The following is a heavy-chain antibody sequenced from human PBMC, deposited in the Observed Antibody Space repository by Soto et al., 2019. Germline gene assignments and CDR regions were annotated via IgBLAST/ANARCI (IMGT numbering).Heavy chain of an antibody. D-gene: IGHD1-26*01. CDR1: GLTFTDYW. Sequence: GGSLRLSCVTYGLTFTDYWMSWVRQAPGKGLEWVANIKQDESEKNYLDSVKGRFTISRDNAKNSLYLQMNSLRAEDTAVYYCASDRFRGTYYLRGVTYFFEVWGQGAPVTVSS. CDR3: ASDRFRGTYYLRGVTYFFEV. J-gene: IGHJ4*02. CDR2: IKQDESEK. V-gene: IGHV3-7*03.